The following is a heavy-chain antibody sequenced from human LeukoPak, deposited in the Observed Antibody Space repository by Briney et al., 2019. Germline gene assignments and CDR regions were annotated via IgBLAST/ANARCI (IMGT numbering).Heavy chain of an antibody. D-gene: IGHD3-22*01. Sequence: ASVKVSCNASGYXFTGYYMYWVRQAPGQGLEWMGWINPNSGGTNYAQKFQGRVTMTRDTSISTAYMELSRLRSDDTAVYYCARARYDSSGYYGYWGQGTLVTVSS. CDR2: INPNSGGT. CDR1: GYXFTGYY. V-gene: IGHV1-2*02. J-gene: IGHJ4*02. CDR3: ARARYDSSGYYGY.